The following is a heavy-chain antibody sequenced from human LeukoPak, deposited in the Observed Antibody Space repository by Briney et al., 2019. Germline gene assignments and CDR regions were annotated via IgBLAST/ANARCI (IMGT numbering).Heavy chain of an antibody. J-gene: IGHJ5*02. CDR1: GGSITSNTYY. CDR3: ARLSAAIPRWFDL. V-gene: IGHV4-39*01. Sequence: SETLSLTCTVSGGSITSNTYYWGWIRQPPGKGLEWLGHTHHSGNTYCKSSLKSRVNISADTSRNQFSLKLSSVTAADTAVYYCARLSAAIPRWFDLWGQGTLVTVSA. CDR2: THHSGNT. D-gene: IGHD2-2*02.